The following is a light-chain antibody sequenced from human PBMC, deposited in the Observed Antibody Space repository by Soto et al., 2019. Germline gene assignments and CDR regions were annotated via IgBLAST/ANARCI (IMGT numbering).Light chain of an antibody. V-gene: IGLV1-44*01. CDR2: SNN. CDR1: SSNIGSNA. J-gene: IGLJ2*01. Sequence: QSVLTQPPSASGTPGQRVTISCSGSSSNIGSNAVNWYQQLPGTAPKLLIYSNNQRPSGVPDRFSCSKSGTSASLAISGLQSEDEADYYCAAWDDSLKGVLFGGGTKLTVL. CDR3: AAWDDSLKGVL.